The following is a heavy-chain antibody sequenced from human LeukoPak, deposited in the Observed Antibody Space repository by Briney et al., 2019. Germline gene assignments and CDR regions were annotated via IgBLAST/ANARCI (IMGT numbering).Heavy chain of an antibody. CDR1: GYTFTGYY. D-gene: IGHD6-19*01. V-gene: IGHV1-2*02. J-gene: IGHJ4*02. CDR3: ARRSTLYSSGWFYFDY. CDR2: INPNSGGT. Sequence: ASVKVSCKASGYTFTGYYMHWVRQAPGQGLEWMGWINPNSGGTNYAQKFQGRVTMTRDTSISTAYMELSGLRSDDTAVYYCARRSTLYSSGWFYFDYWGQGTLVTVSS.